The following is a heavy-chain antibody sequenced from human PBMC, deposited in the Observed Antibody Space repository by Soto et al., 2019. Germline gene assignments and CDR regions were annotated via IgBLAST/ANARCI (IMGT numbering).Heavy chain of an antibody. D-gene: IGHD1-7*01. CDR3: ASRDPGTSVDY. CDR1: VGSFTSNNW. J-gene: IGHJ4*02. Sequence: PSETLSLTGAVSVGSFTSNNWWTCVRQPPGQGLEWIGEIYRTVSTNYNPPLKSRVTIALDKSDNQFSLKVTSLTAADTAVYYCASRDPGTSVDYWGQGTLVTVSS. V-gene: IGHV4-4*02. CDR2: IYRTVST.